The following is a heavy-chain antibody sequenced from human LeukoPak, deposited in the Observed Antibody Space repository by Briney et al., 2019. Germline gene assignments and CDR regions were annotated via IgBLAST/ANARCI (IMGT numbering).Heavy chain of an antibody. Sequence: GGSLRLSCAASGFTFSTNWMHWVRQGPGKGLVWVSRINNDGSSTIYADSVKGRFTISRDNAKNTLYLQMNNLRDEDTAVYYCAGKTSGAVPIIWGQGTLVTVSS. CDR2: INNDGSST. CDR1: GFTFSTNW. J-gene: IGHJ4*02. V-gene: IGHV3-74*01. CDR3: AGKTSGAVPII. D-gene: IGHD3-10*01.